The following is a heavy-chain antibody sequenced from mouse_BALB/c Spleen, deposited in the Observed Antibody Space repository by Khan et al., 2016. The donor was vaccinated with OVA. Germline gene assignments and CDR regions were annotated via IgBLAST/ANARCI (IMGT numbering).Heavy chain of an antibody. CDR1: GYSFTLYY. D-gene: IGHD2-14*01. V-gene: IGHV1-26*01. J-gene: IGHJ3*01. CDR2: VNPNTDNI. Sequence: EVQLQQSGPDLVKPGASVKISCKASGYSFTLYYMSWVKQSHGKSLEWIGRVNPNTDNINYNQEFKGKAILTVDKSSTTAYMELRSLTSEDSAVYFCARGYDFFASWCQGTLVTVSA. CDR3: ARGYDFFAS.